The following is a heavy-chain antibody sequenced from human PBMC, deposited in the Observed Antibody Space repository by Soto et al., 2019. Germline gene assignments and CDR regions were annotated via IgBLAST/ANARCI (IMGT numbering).Heavy chain of an antibody. CDR1: GGTFSSYA. CDR3: VLSARVAYYFDY. J-gene: IGHJ4*02. Sequence: SVKVSCKASGGTFSSYAISWVRQAPGQGLEWMGGIIPIFGTANYAQKFQGRVTITADKSTSTAYMELSSLRSEDTAVYYCVLSARVAYYFDYWGQGTLVTVSS. CDR2: IIPIFGTA. D-gene: IGHD2-21*01. V-gene: IGHV1-69*06.